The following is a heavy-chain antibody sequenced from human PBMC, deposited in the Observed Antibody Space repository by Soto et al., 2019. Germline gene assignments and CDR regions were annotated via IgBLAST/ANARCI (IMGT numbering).Heavy chain of an antibody. D-gene: IGHD6-19*01. J-gene: IGHJ4*02. Sequence: GGSLRLSCAASGFTFSSYAMSWVRQAPGKGLEWVSAISGSGGSTYYADSVKGRFTISRDNSKNTLYLQMNSLRAGDTAVYYCAKERDGGSSGWFLFDYWGKGTLFTFP. V-gene: IGHV3-23*01. CDR1: GFTFSSYA. CDR3: AKERDGGSSGWFLFDY. CDR2: ISGSGGST.